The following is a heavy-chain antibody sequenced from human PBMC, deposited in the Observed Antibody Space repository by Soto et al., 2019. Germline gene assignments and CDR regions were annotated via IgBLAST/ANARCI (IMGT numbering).Heavy chain of an antibody. D-gene: IGHD3-3*01. J-gene: IGHJ4*02. V-gene: IGHV4-34*01. CDR2: INHRGST. CDR3: ARGQDFWSGYPFDY. Sequence: PSETLSLTCAVYGGSFSGFYWSWIRQPPGKGLEWIGEINHRGSTKYSPSLKSRVTISVDRSKNQFSLKLSSVTAADTAVYFCARGQDFWSGYPFDYWGQGALVTVSS. CDR1: GGSFSGFY.